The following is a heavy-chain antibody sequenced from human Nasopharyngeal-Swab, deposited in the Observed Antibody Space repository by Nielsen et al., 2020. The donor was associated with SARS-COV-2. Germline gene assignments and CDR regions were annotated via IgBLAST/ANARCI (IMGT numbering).Heavy chain of an antibody. J-gene: IGHJ5*02. CDR1: GYTFTSYD. Sequence: ASVQVSCKASGYTFTSYDNNCVRTATGQGLEWMGWMNPNSGNKGYAQKFQTRVYMTRNNSISTAYMELSSLRSEYTAVYYCAKAGRLEITGWFDPWGQGTLVTVSS. CDR2: MNPNSGNK. D-gene: IGHD1-1*01. V-gene: IGHV1-8*01. CDR3: AKAGRLEITGWFDP.